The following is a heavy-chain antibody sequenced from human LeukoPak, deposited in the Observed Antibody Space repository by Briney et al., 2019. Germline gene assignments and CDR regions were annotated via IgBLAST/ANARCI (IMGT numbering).Heavy chain of an antibody. V-gene: IGHV4-59*01. CDR1: GGSISSYY. CDR2: IYYSGST. Sequence: SETLSLTCTVSGGSISSYYWSWIRQPPGKGLEWIGYIYYSGSTNYNPSLKSRVTISVDTSKNQFSLKLSSVTAADTAVYYCARGGYDSSLDGIDYWGQGTLVTVSS. D-gene: IGHD5-12*01. J-gene: IGHJ4*02. CDR3: ARGGYDSSLDGIDY.